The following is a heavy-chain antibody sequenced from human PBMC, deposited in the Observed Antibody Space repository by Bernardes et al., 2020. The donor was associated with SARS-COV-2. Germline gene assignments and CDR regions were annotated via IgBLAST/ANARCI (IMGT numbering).Heavy chain of an antibody. D-gene: IGHD3-16*01. CDR3: ARGPPVSRFFYYYGMDV. CDR2: INHSGST. V-gene: IGHV4-34*01. CDR1: GVSFSGYY. Sequence: SETLSLTCAVYGVSFSGYYWSWIRQPPGKGLEWIGEINHSGSTNYNPSLKSRVTISVDTSKNQFPLQLSSVTAADTAVYYCARGPPVSRFFYYYGMDVWGQGTTVTVSS. J-gene: IGHJ6*02.